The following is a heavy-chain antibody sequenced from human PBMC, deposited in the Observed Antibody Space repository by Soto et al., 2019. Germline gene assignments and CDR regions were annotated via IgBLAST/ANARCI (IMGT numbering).Heavy chain of an antibody. J-gene: IGHJ6*02. Sequence: SETLSLTCTVSGGSISSGGYYWSWIRQHPGKGLEWIGYIYYSGSTYYNPSLKSRVTISVDTSKNQFSLKLSSVTAADTAVYYCARDQNYGMDVWGQGTTVTVSS. CDR2: IYYSGST. V-gene: IGHV4-31*03. CDR3: ARDQNYGMDV. CDR1: GGSISSGGYY.